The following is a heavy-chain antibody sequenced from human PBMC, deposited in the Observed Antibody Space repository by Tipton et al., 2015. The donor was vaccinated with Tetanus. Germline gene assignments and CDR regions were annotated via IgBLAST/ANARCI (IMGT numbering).Heavy chain of an antibody. CDR2: IYSGGST. J-gene: IGHJ1*01. D-gene: IGHD2-15*01. CDR1: GFTVSSNY. Sequence: QLVQSGGGLIQPGGSLRLSCAASGFTVSSNYMSWVRQAPGKGLEWVSVIYSGGSTYYADSVKGRFTISRDNSKNTLYLQMNSLRAEDTAVYYCARGGVAAESSPLQHWGQGTLVTVSS. V-gene: IGHV3-53*01. CDR3: ARGGVAAESSPLQH.